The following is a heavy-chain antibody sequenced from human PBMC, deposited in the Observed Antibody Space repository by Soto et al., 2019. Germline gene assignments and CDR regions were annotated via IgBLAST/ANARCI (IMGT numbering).Heavy chain of an antibody. CDR1: GGSISSRTFW. J-gene: IGHJ4*02. V-gene: IGHV4-39*01. D-gene: IGHD4-4*01. CDR3: ARHPRDDYNYGGSGIFDY. CDR2: MYYSGSS. Sequence: SETLSLTCSVSGGSISSRTFWWAWIRQPPGKGLEWIGDMYYSGSSYSSPSLKSRVTLSVDTSKNQLSLKLNSVTAANTAVYYCARHPRDDYNYGGSGIFDYWGQGTLVTVSS.